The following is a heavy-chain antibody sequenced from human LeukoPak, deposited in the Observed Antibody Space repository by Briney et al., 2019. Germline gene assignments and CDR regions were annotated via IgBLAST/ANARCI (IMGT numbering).Heavy chain of an antibody. CDR2: ITSNGGLI. Sequence: GGSLRLSCAASGFTFSAYNMNWVRQAPGKGLEWVSFITSNGGLIHYTDSVMGRFTISRDNAENSLYLQMNSLRVDDTGVYYCARVASSGTSDQIFYSWGQGTLVTVSS. V-gene: IGHV3-48*04. CDR3: ARVASSGTSDQIFYS. CDR1: GFTFSAYN. J-gene: IGHJ4*02.